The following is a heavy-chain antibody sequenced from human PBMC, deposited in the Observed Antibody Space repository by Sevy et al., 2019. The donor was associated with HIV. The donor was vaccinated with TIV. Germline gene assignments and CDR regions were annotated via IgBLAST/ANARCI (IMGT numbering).Heavy chain of an antibody. D-gene: IGHD4-17*01. V-gene: IGHV1-18*01. CDR1: GYTFTSYG. CDR2: ISAYNGNT. CDR3: ARDIGYGAQSPFSVYYYYGMDV. J-gene: IGHJ6*02. Sequence: ASVKVSCKASGYTFTSYGISWVRQAPGQGLEWMGWISAYNGNTNHAQKLQGRVTMTTDTSTSTAYMELRSLGSDDTAVYYCARDIGYGAQSPFSVYYYYGMDVWGQGTTVTVSS.